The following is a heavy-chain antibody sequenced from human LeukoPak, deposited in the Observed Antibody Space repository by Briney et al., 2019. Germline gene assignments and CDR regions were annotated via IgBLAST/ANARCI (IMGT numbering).Heavy chain of an antibody. D-gene: IGHD3-22*01. CDR2: ISGSGGGT. J-gene: IGHJ4*02. CDR1: GFTFSSYA. Sequence: GGSLRLSCAASGFTFSSYAISWVRQAPGKGLEWVSAISGSGGGTYYADSLKGRFTISRNNSKNTLYLQMNSLRAEDTAVYYCAKAEGITMIVVVITPFDYWGQGTLVTVSS. CDR3: AKAEGITMIVVVITPFDY. V-gene: IGHV3-23*01.